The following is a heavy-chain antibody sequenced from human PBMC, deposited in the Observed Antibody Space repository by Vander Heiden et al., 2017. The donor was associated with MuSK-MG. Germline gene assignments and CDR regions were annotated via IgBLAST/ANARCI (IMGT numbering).Heavy chain of an antibody. Sequence: EVQLGEAVGGLVQPGGSLKLACAASGVTFSGPAMTWVRQAAGKGLEWVGRIRSKANSYATAYAAAVKGRFTIYRDDSKKPAYLNLKSMNTDDTAVYYSTREQGELLAPDYWGQGTLVTVSS. CDR1: GVTFSGPA. CDR3: TREQGELLAPDY. D-gene: IGHD1-26*01. J-gene: IGHJ4*02. V-gene: IGHV3-73*01. CDR2: IRSKANSYAT.